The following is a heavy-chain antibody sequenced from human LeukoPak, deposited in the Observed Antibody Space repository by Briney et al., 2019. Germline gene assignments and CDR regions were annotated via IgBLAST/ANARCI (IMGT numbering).Heavy chain of an antibody. CDR2: LKHSGST. CDR3: ARDGGYGDSPYYYYGMDV. Sequence: PSETLSLTRAVYGGSFSGYYRSCMREPPGKGRECSGELKHSGSTNYNPSLKSRVNISVDTSKNQFSLKLSSVTAADTAVYYCARDGGYGDSPYYYYGMDVWGQGTTVTVSS. CDR1: GGSFSGYY. D-gene: IGHD4-17*01. V-gene: IGHV4-34*01. J-gene: IGHJ6*02.